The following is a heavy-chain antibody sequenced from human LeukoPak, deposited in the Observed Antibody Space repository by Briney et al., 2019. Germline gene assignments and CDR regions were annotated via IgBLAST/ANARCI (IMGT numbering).Heavy chain of an antibody. D-gene: IGHD5-18*01. CDR3: ARAMRGYSYILEH. CDR1: GFTVSSNY. Sequence: GGSLRLSCAASGFTVSSNYMSWVRQAPGKGLECVSVIYSGGSTYYADSVKGRFTISRDNSKNTLYLQMNSLRAEDTAVYYCARAMRGYSYILEHWGQGTLVTVSS. V-gene: IGHV3-53*01. CDR2: IYSGGST. J-gene: IGHJ4*02.